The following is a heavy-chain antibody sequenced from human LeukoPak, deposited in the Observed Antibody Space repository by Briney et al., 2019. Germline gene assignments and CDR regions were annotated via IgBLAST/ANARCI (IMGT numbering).Heavy chain of an antibody. CDR3: ARSYSSSWFSGWDS. Sequence: PSETLSLTCSVSGGSFSSHYWSWIRQPPGKGLEWIGYIYYTGNTNYNPSLKSRVTISIDLSKNQFSLKLNSVAAADTARYYCARSYSSSWFSGWDSWGQGTLVTVSS. D-gene: IGHD6-13*01. V-gene: IGHV4-59*11. CDR2: IYYTGNT. CDR1: GGSFSSHY. J-gene: IGHJ4*02.